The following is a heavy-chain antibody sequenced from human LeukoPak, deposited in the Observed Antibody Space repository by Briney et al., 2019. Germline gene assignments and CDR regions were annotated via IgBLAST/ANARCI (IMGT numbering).Heavy chain of an antibody. Sequence: SETLSLTCAVYGGSFSGHYWSWIRQPPGKGLEWIGEIDHSGSTNYIPSLKSRVTISVDTSKNQFSLRLSSLTAADTAVYYCARGQSYYDILTGYYSPSHFDYWGQGTLVTVSS. V-gene: IGHV4-34*01. CDR2: IDHSGST. D-gene: IGHD3-9*01. CDR3: ARGQSYYDILTGYYSPSHFDY. CDR1: GGSFSGHY. J-gene: IGHJ4*02.